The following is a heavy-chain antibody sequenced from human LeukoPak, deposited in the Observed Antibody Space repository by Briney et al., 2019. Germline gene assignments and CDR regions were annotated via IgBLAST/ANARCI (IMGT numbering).Heavy chain of an antibody. CDR2: ISGSGSST. CDR1: GFTFSSYA. Sequence: PGGSLRLSCAASGFTFSSYAMGWVRQAPGQGLEWVSAISGSGSSTYYADSVKGRLTISRDNSKNTLYLQMNSLRAEDTAVYYCAKDTTSDGDYAFAFDIWGQGTMVTVSS. D-gene: IGHD4-17*01. J-gene: IGHJ3*02. V-gene: IGHV3-23*01. CDR3: AKDTTSDGDYAFAFDI.